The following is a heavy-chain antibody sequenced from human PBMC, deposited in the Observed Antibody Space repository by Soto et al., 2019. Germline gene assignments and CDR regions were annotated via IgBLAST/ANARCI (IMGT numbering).Heavy chain of an antibody. CDR2: VGSSGNTK. CDR3: ARGLEYYFKPGVFDI. D-gene: IGHD1-26*01. CDR1: GFTLSSSE. Sequence: EVQLVESGGGLEQPGGSLRLSCAASGFTLSSSEMNWVRQAPGMGLEWVSYVGSSGNTKYYADSVQGRFTISRDNAKNSLYLQMNSLRAEDTAVYYCARGLEYYFKPGVFDIWGQGTMVTVSS. V-gene: IGHV3-48*03. J-gene: IGHJ3*02.